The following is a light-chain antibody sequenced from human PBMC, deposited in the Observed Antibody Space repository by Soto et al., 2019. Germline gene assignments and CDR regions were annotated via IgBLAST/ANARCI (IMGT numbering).Light chain of an antibody. CDR3: QQYGNSLYT. CDR2: GVS. CDR1: QTVSNNY. Sequence: EIVLTQSPGTLSLSPGERATLSCRASQTVSNNYLAWYQQKPGQAPRLLIYGVSNRATGIPDRLSGSGSGTDFTLTINRLEPEDFAVFYCQQYGNSLYTFGQGTKVDIK. V-gene: IGKV3-20*01. J-gene: IGKJ2*01.